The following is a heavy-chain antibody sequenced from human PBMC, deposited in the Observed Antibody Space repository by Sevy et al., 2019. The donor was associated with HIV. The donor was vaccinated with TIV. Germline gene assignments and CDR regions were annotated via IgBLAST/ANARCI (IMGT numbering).Heavy chain of an antibody. J-gene: IGHJ6*03. D-gene: IGHD6-13*01. CDR1: GFTFSSYG. Sequence: GGSLKLSCAASGFTFSSYGMHWVRQAPGKGLEWVAVIWYDGSNKYYTDSVKGRFTISIENSKNTLYLQTNSLRAEDTAVYYCAKVEAAAGWGFYYYYYMDVWGKGTTVTVSS. V-gene: IGHV3-33*06. CDR2: IWYDGSNK. CDR3: AKVEAAAGWGFYYYYYMDV.